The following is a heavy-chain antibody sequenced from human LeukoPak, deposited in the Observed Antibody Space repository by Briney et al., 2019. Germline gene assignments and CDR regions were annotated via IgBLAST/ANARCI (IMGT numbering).Heavy chain of an antibody. D-gene: IGHD5-24*01. CDR1: GYSFTNYW. CDR3: ASRKKGMATAGFDY. Sequence: GESLKISCKGSGYSFTNYWIGWVRQMPGKGLEWMGIIYPGDSDTIYSPSFQGQVTISAEKSISTAYLQWSSLKASDTALYYCASRKKGMATAGFDYWGQGTLVTVSS. J-gene: IGHJ4*02. CDR2: IYPGDSDT. V-gene: IGHV5-51*03.